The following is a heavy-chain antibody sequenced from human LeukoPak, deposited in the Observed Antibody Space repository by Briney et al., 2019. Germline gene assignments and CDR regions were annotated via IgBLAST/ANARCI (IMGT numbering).Heavy chain of an antibody. CDR1: GFTFSRDA. CDR2: ISGSGGST. Sequence: GSLRLSCAASGFTFSRDAMSWVRQAPGKGLEWVSAISGSGGSTYYADSVKGRFTISRDNSKNTLYLQMNSLRAEDTAVYYCAKGEVVPAAIPGLDYWGQGTLVTVSS. J-gene: IGHJ4*02. CDR3: AKGEVVPAAIPGLDY. V-gene: IGHV3-23*01. D-gene: IGHD2-2*01.